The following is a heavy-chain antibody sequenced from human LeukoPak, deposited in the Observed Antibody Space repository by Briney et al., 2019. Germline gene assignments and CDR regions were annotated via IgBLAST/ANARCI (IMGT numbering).Heavy chain of an antibody. D-gene: IGHD4-17*01. Sequence: GGSLRLSCAASRFTFSSYSMNWVRQAPGKGLEWVSSISSSGSYIYYADSVKGRFTISRDNAKNSLYLQMNSLRAEDTAVYYCGRDLPTVTSIDYWGQGTLVTVSS. CDR2: ISSSGSYI. CDR1: RFTFSSYS. V-gene: IGHV3-21*06. J-gene: IGHJ4*02. CDR3: GRDLPTVTSIDY.